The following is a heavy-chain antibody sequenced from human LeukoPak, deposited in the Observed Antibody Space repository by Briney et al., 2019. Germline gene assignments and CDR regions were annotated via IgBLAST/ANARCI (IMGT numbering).Heavy chain of an antibody. J-gene: IGHJ3*02. CDR3: ARDRQQLVLDAFDI. D-gene: IGHD6-13*01. Sequence: GGSLRLSCAASGFTFSSYSMNWVRQAPGKGLEGVSYISSSSSTIYYADSVKGRFTISRDNAKNSLYLQMNSLRAEDTAVYYCARDRQQLVLDAFDIWGQGTMVTVSS. V-gene: IGHV3-48*04. CDR1: GFTFSSYS. CDR2: ISSSSSTI.